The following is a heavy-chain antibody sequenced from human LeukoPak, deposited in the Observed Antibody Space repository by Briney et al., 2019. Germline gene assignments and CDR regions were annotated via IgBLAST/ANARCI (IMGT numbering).Heavy chain of an antibody. V-gene: IGHV3-21*01. CDR3: ATDKLGGSGSYDY. D-gene: IGHD3-10*01. J-gene: IGHJ4*02. CDR1: GFTFSTYA. CDR2: ITGSSNYI. Sequence: GGSLRLSCAASGFTFSTYAMSWVRQAPGKGLEWVSSITGSSNYIYYADSVKVRFIISRDNAKNSLSLQMNSLRAEDTAVYYCATDKLGGSGSYDYWGQGTLVTVSS.